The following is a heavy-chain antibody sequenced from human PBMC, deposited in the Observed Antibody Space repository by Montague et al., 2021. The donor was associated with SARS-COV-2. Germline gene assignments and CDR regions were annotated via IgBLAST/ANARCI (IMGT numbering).Heavy chain of an antibody. CDR2: MHYSGST. D-gene: IGHD6-13*01. CDR3: ARVPFSSSWYYLDY. Sequence: SETLSLTCTLSGGSITGYSWTWIRQPPGKELEWLGHMHYSGSTKYNPSLESRVTMSIDTSESQFSLHLRSVTAADTGVYYCARVPFSSSWYYLDYWGQGTLVTVSS. J-gene: IGHJ4*02. V-gene: IGHV4-59*12. CDR1: GGSITGYS.